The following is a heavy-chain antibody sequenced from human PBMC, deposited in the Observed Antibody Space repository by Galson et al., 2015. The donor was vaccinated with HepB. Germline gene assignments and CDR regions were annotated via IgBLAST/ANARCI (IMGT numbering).Heavy chain of an antibody. CDR2: IRYDGSNK. D-gene: IGHD2-15*01. CDR3: AKGIVVVDPKAFDI. CDR1: GFTFSSYG. Sequence: SLRLSCAASGFTFSSYGMHWVRQAPGKGLEWVAFIRYDGSNKYYADSVKGRFTISRDNSKNTLYLQMNSLRAEDTAVYYCAKGIVVVDPKAFDIWGQGTMVTVSS. J-gene: IGHJ3*02. V-gene: IGHV3-30*02.